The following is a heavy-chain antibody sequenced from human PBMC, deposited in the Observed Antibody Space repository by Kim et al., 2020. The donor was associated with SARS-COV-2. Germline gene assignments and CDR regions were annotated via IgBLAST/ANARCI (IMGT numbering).Heavy chain of an antibody. J-gene: IGHJ6*02. CDR3: HEAGDYSYYGMDV. D-gene: IGHD6-13*01. CDR2: IRSKANSYAT. Sequence: GGSLRLSCAASGFTFSGSAMHWVRQASGKGLEWVGRIRSKANSYATAYAASVKGRFTISRNDSKNTAYLQMNSLKTEDTAVYYCHEAGDYSYYGMDVWGQGTTDNVSS. CDR1: GFTFSGSA. V-gene: IGHV3-73*01.